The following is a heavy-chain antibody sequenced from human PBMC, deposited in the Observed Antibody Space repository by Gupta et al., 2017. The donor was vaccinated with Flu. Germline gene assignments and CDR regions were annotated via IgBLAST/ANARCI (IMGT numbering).Heavy chain of an antibody. V-gene: IGHV1-2*02. J-gene: IGHJ6*02. CDR2: INPSSGDT. CDR1: GYVFGDYY. Sequence: QVELLQSGAEVKKPGASVRVSCQASGYVFGDYYIHWVRQAPGQGPEWMGWINPSSGDTKYAQNLQSRVLMTRDSSITTAYMELFRLRSDDTAIYYCARLKTGGRYYYSGLDVWGQGTTVTVSS. D-gene: IGHD2-8*02. CDR3: ARLKTGGRYYYSGLDV.